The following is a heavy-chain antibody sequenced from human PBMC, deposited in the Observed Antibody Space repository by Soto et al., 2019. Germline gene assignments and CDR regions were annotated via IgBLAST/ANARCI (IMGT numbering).Heavy chain of an antibody. CDR2: ISYDGSNK. CDR1: GFTFSSYA. J-gene: IGHJ4*02. D-gene: IGHD6-19*01. V-gene: IGHV3-30-3*01. Sequence: VGSLRLSCAASGFTFSSYAMHWVRQAPGKGLEWVAVISYDGSNKYYADSVKGRFTISRDNSKNTLYLQMNSLRAEDTAVYYCAREVVAVAGTLSLGYWGQGTLVTVSS. CDR3: AREVVAVAGTLSLGY.